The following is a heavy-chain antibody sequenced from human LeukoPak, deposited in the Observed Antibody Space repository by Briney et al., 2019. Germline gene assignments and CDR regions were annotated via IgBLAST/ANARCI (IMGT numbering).Heavy chain of an antibody. CDR2: ISYDGSNK. V-gene: IGHV3-30*18. Sequence: PGRSLRLSCAASGFTFSSYGMHWVRQAPGKGLEWVAVISYDGSNKYYADSVKGRFTISRGNSKNMLYLQMNSLRAEDTAVYYCAKDGSGITMTDSVHFDYWGQGTLVTVSS. J-gene: IGHJ4*02. CDR3: AKDGSGITMTDSVHFDY. D-gene: IGHD3-22*01. CDR1: GFTFSSYG.